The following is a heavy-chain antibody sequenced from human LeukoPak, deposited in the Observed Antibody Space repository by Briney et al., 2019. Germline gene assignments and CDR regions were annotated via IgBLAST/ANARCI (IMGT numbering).Heavy chain of an antibody. CDR1: GFTFSSYG. Sequence: GGSLRLSCAASGFTFSSYGIHWVRQAPGKGLEWVALISHDGSKKYYADSVKGRFTISRDNSKNTLYLQMNSLRAEDTAVYYCARSRTTVTKDALDYWGQGTLVTVSS. D-gene: IGHD4-17*01. J-gene: IGHJ4*02. V-gene: IGHV3-30*03. CDR3: ARSRTTVTKDALDY. CDR2: ISHDGSKK.